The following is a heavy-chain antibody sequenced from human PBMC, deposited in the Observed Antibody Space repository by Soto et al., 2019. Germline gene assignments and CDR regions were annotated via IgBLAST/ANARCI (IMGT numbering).Heavy chain of an antibody. Sequence: EVQLVESGGGLIQPGGSLSLSCAASGFAVSSNYLTWVRQAPGKGLEWVSDIDNGGSTNYADSVKGRFTISRDNSKNTLYLQMTSLRTEDTAVYYCARVLVVGIMAWYFDLSGRGTLMTVSS. CDR3: ARVLVVGIMAWYFDL. CDR1: GFAVSSNY. D-gene: IGHD3-16*01. CDR2: IDNGGST. V-gene: IGHV3-53*01. J-gene: IGHJ2*01.